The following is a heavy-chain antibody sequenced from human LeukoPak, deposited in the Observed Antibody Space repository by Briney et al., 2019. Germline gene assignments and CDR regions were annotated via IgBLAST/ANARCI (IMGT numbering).Heavy chain of an antibody. CDR1: GFTLSSYA. V-gene: IGHV3-23*01. CDR3: AKSGRGNRYYYYGMDV. J-gene: IGHJ6*02. D-gene: IGHD2/OR15-2a*01. Sequence: GGTLRLSRAASGFTLSSYAMSSVRHAPRKGLEWVSAISGSGGSPYYADPVKGRFPIPRDNPKNTLYLHMNSLRAEDTAVYYCAKSGRGNRYYYYGMDVWGQGTTVTVSS. CDR2: ISGSGGSP.